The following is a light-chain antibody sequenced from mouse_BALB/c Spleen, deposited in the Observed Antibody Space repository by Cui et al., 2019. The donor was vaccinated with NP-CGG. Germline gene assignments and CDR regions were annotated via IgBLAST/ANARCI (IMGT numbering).Light chain of an antibody. V-gene: IGLV1*01. CDR2: GTN. Sequence: QAVVTQESALTTSPGETVTLTCRSSTGAVTTSNYANWVQEKPDHLFTGLIGGTNNRPPGMPARFSGSLIGDKAALTITGAQTEDEAIYFCALWYSNHWVFGGGTKLTVL. CDR3: ALWYSNHWV. J-gene: IGLJ1*01. CDR1: TGAVTTSNY.